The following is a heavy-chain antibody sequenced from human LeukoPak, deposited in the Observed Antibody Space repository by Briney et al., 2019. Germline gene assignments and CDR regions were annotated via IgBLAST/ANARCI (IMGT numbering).Heavy chain of an antibody. V-gene: IGHV3-48*03. CDR2: ISSSGSTI. CDR1: GFTFSSYE. Sequence: GGTLRLSCAASGFTFSSYELSWVRQAPGKGLEWVSYISSSGSTIYYADAVKVRFTISRDNAKNSLYLQMNSLRAEDTAVYYCARIYDSSDYWGQGTLVTVSS. D-gene: IGHD3-22*01. CDR3: ARIYDSSDY. J-gene: IGHJ4*02.